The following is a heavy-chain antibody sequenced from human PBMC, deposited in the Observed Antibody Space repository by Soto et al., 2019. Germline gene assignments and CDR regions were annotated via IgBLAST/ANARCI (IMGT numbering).Heavy chain of an antibody. CDR3: ATLWFGESPY. V-gene: IGHV4-39*01. Sequence: QLQLQESGPGLVKPSETLSLTCTVSGGSISSSYYWGWIRQPPGKGLEWIGSIYYRGSTYCNPSLKSRVTISVDTSKTQFSLKLSSVTAADTAVYYCATLWFGESPYWGQGTLVTVSS. CDR1: GGSISSSYY. D-gene: IGHD3-10*01. J-gene: IGHJ4*02. CDR2: IYYRGST.